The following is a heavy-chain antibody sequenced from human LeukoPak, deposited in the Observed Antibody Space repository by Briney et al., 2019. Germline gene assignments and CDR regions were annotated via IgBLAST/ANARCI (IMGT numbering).Heavy chain of an antibody. Sequence: ASVKVSCKASGYTFTSYDINWVRQATGQGREWMGWMNPNSGNTGYAQKFQGRVTMTRNTSISTAYMELSSLRSEDTAVYYCASFIAEGSGSYFRYWGQGTLVTVSS. D-gene: IGHD3-10*01. CDR3: ASFIAEGSGSYFRY. CDR1: GYTFTSYD. V-gene: IGHV1-8*01. CDR2: MNPNSGNT. J-gene: IGHJ4*02.